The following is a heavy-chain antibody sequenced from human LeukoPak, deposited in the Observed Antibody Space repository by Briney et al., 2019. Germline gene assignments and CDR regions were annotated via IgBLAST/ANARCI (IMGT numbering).Heavy chain of an antibody. CDR2: IKSKTDGGTT. Sequence: GGSLRLSCAASGFTFSNARMSWVRQAPGKGLEWVGRIKSKTDGGTTDYAAPVKGRFTISRENAKHSLYLQMNSLRAGDTAVYYCARARAYGDAPFDYWGQGTLVTVSS. CDR1: GFTFSNAR. D-gene: IGHD4-17*01. V-gene: IGHV3-15*01. J-gene: IGHJ4*02. CDR3: ARARAYGDAPFDY.